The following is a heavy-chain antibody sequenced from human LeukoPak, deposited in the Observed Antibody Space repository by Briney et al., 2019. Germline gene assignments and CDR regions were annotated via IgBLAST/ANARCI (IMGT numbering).Heavy chain of an antibody. CDR3: AWRYCSSTSCDVSWFDP. Sequence: GESLKISCKGSGYSFTNSWIGWVRQMPGKGLEWMGIIYPGDSDTTYSPSFQGQVTISADKSIGTAYLQWSSLKASDTAMYYCAWRYCSSTSCDVSWFDPWGQGTLVTVSS. J-gene: IGHJ5*02. V-gene: IGHV5-51*01. CDR2: IYPGDSDT. D-gene: IGHD2-2*01. CDR1: GYSFTNSW.